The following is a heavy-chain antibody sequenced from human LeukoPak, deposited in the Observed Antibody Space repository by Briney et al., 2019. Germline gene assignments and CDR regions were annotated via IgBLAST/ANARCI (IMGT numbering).Heavy chain of an antibody. CDR2: IYDNGSP. Sequence: PSETLSLTCAVNGASFSGYSWTWIRQSPGKGLEWIGEIYDNGSPKYNPSLESRVTLSVETSKKHFYLRLNSVTAADTAAYFCARGIGKAGFGDNYYNLDVWGQGTTVTVSS. J-gene: IGHJ6*02. D-gene: IGHD3-16*01. V-gene: IGHV4-34*01. CDR3: ARGIGKAGFGDNYYNLDV. CDR1: GASFSGYS.